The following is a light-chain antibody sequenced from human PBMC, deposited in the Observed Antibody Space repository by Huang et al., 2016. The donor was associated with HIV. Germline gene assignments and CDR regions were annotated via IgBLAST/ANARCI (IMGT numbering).Light chain of an antibody. J-gene: IGKJ1*01. CDR1: QDISNY. CDR2: DAS. V-gene: IGKV1-33*01. Sequence: DIQMTQSPSSLSAFLGERVTITCQASQDISNYLNWYHQKPGKAPKLLIYDASNLETGVSSRFSGSGSGTDFTFTISSLQPEDIATYYCQHYDNLRTFGQGTKVEIK. CDR3: QHYDNLRT.